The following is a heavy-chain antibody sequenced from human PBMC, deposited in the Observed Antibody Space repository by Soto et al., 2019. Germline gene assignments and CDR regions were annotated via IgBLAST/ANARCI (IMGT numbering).Heavy chain of an antibody. V-gene: IGHV3-33*01. CDR1: GVTFSSYG. Sequence: PGGSMRLSCAASGVTFSSYGVHGVRKAPGKGLEWVAVIWYDGSNKYYADSVKGRFTISRDNSKNTLYLQMNSLRAEDTAVYYCARDEDRAEQQLVISGWLYYYYGMDVWGQGTTVTVSS. CDR2: IWYDGSNK. J-gene: IGHJ6*02. D-gene: IGHD6-13*01. CDR3: ARDEDRAEQQLVISGWLYYYYGMDV.